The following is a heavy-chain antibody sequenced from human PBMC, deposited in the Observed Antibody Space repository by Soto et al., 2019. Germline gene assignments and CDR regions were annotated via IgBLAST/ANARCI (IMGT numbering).Heavy chain of an antibody. V-gene: IGHV4-34*01. D-gene: IGHD1-26*01. Sequence: SKTLSLDRAICDGAFMVYYWRCIRQPPGKGLEWIGEINHSGSTNYNPSLKSRVTISVETSKNRFSLKLSSVTAAATSVYYCARVAVWSARDCPPLATHWFDPWG. J-gene: IGHJ5*02. CDR1: DGAFMVYY. CDR3: ARVAVWSARDCPPLATHWFDP. CDR2: INHSGST.